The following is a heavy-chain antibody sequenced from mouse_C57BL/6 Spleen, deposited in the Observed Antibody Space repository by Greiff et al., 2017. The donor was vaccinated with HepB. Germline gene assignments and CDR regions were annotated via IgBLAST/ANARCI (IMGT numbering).Heavy chain of an antibody. Sequence: QVQLQQPGAELVKPGASVKLSCKASGYTFTSYWMHWVKQWPGQGLEWIGMIHPNSGSTNYNEKFKSKATLTVYKSSSTAYMQLSSLTSEDSAVDYCARDGYYLDYWGQGTTLTVSS. D-gene: IGHD2-3*01. V-gene: IGHV1-64*01. CDR1: GYTFTSYW. CDR2: IHPNSGST. J-gene: IGHJ2*01. CDR3: ARDGYYLDY.